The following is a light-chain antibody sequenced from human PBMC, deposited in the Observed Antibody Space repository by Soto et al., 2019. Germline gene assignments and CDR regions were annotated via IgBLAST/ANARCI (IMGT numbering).Light chain of an antibody. CDR1: QGIRNY. V-gene: IGKV1-6*01. Sequence: AIQMTQSPSSLSASVGDRVTITCRASQGIRNYLGWYQQKPGKAPKLLIYAASTLQSGVPSRFSGSGSDTDFTLSINNLQPQDFATYYCLQDYNYPRTFGRGTKVDIK. CDR3: LQDYNYPRT. CDR2: AAS. J-gene: IGKJ1*01.